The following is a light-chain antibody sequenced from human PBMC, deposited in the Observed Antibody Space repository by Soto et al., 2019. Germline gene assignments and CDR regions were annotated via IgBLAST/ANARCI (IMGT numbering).Light chain of an antibody. Sequence: DIQMTQSPSSLSASVGGRVTISCRASQNIDVYLNWYQQKPGKAPMLLIYAASNLQSGVPSRFGGSGSGTDFFLSISSLQPEDSATYYCQQSYRAPTFGGGTKVEIK. J-gene: IGKJ4*01. V-gene: IGKV1-39*01. CDR3: QQSYRAPT. CDR1: QNIDVY. CDR2: AAS.